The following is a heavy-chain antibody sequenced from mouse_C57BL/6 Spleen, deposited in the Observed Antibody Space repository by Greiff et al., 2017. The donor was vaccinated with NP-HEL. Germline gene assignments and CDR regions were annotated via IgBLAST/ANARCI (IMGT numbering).Heavy chain of an antibody. V-gene: IGHV1-64*01. Sequence: QVQLQQPGAELVKPGASVKMSCKASGYTFTSYWITWVKQRPGQGLEWIGMIHPNSGSTNYNEKFKSKATLTVDKSSSTAYMQLSSLTSEDSAVYYCARDTTFDYWGQGTTLTVSS. CDR2: IHPNSGST. J-gene: IGHJ2*01. CDR3: ARDTTFDY. CDR1: GYTFTSYW. D-gene: IGHD1-1*01.